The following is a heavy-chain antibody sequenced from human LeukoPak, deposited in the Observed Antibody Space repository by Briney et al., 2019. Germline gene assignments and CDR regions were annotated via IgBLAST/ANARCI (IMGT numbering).Heavy chain of an antibody. V-gene: IGHV3-11*01. CDR3: ARGQYYGSRNFDH. J-gene: IGHJ4*02. CDR2: ISSTGRTV. D-gene: IGHD3-10*01. Sequence: PGGSLRLSCAASGFTFSDHYMTWIRQAPGKGLEWISYISSTGRTVYYADSVKGRFTISRDSAKNSLSLQMNSLRAEDTAVYYCARGQYYGSRNFDHWGQGTLVTVSS. CDR1: GFTFSDHY.